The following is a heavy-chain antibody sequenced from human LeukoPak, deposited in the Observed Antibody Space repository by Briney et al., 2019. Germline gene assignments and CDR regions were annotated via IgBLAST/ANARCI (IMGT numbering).Heavy chain of an antibody. CDR3: MAGIWFGALWGLR. CDR1: GFTFSSY. D-gene: IGHD3-10*01. J-gene: IGHJ4*02. Sequence: PGGSLRLSCAASGFTFSSYMNWVRQAPGKGLEWVSSISGTSSYIYYADSVKGRFTISRDNAKNSLYLQMNSLRADDTAVYYCMAGIWFGALWGLRWSQGTLVTVSS. CDR2: ISGTSSYI. V-gene: IGHV3-21*01.